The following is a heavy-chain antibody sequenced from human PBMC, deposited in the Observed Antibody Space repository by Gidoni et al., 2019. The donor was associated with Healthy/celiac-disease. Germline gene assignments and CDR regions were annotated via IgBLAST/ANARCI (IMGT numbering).Heavy chain of an antibody. D-gene: IGHD1-20*01. CDR2: ITSKTDGGTT. V-gene: IGHV3-15*07. Sequence: EVQLVESGGGLVKPGGSLRLACAAAGFTVSNAWMNWVRQAPGKGLEWVGRITSKTDGGTTDYAAPVKGRFTISRDDSKNTLYLQMNSLKTEDTAVYYCTTAYKRYTPRGAFDIWGQGTMVTVSS. J-gene: IGHJ3*02. CDR3: TTAYKRYTPRGAFDI. CDR1: GFTVSNAW.